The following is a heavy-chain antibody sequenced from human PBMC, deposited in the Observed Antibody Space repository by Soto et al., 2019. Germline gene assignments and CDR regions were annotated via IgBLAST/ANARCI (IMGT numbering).Heavy chain of an antibody. V-gene: IGHV4-39*01. Sequence: SETLSLTCTVSGGSISSSSYYWGWIRQPPGKGLEWIGSIYYSGSTYYNPSLKSRVTISVDTSKNQFSLKLSSVTAADTAVYYCARTIFNWNSGDFDYWGQGTLVTVPQ. D-gene: IGHD1-7*01. CDR2: IYYSGST. CDR1: GGSISSSSYY. CDR3: ARTIFNWNSGDFDY. J-gene: IGHJ4*02.